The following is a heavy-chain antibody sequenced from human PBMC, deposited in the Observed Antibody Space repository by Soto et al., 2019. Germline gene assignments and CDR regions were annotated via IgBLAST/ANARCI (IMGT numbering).Heavy chain of an antibody. CDR3: ARDGYVTGSHLDY. CDR1: GFTFSSYG. D-gene: IGHD3-10*01. V-gene: IGHV3-33*01. J-gene: IGHJ4*02. CDR2: IWYDGSNK. Sequence: QVQLVESGGGVVQPGRSLRLYCAASGFTFSSYGMHCIRQAQGKGLEWVAVIWYDGSNKYYADSVKGRFTISRDNSKNTLYLQMNSLRAEDTAVYYCARDGYVTGSHLDYWGQGTLVTVSS.